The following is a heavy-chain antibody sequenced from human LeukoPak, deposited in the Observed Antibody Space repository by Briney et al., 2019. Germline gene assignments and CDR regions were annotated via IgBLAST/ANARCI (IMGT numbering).Heavy chain of an antibody. D-gene: IGHD3-10*01. CDR1: GYTFTSYD. CDR3: ARGPSITMVRGGQWYYYMDV. J-gene: IGHJ6*03. V-gene: IGHV1-46*01. CDR2: INPSGGST. Sequence: ASVKVSCKASGYTFTSYDINWVRQATGQGLEWMGIINPSGGSTNYAQKFQGRVTMTRDTSTNTVYMELSSLRSEDTAVYYCARGPSITMVRGGQWYYYMDVWGKGTTVTISS.